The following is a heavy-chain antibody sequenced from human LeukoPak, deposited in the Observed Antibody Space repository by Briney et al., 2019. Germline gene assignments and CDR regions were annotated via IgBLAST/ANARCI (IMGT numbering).Heavy chain of an antibody. D-gene: IGHD2-2*03. Sequence: GEALKLSCAASGFTFSGSAMHWVRQASGKGLEWLGRIRGKANRYATAYAASVKGRFTISRDDSTNTAYLQMDRLRPEDTAVYYCSRHRLDNYYYYGMDVWGQGTTVTVSS. CDR3: SRHRLDNYYYYGMDV. CDR2: IRGKANRYAT. CDR1: GFTFSGSA. V-gene: IGHV3-73*01. J-gene: IGHJ6*02.